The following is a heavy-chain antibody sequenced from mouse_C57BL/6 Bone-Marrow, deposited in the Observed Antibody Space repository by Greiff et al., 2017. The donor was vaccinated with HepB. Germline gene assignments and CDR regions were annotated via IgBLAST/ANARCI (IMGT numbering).Heavy chain of an antibody. Sequence: EVQVVESGGGLVKPGGSLKLSCAASGFTFSSYTMSWVRQTPEKRLEWVATISGGGGNTYYTDSVKGRFTISRDNAKNTLYLQMSSLRSEDTALYYCARNYYGSSWAYWGQGTLVTVSA. J-gene: IGHJ3*01. D-gene: IGHD1-1*01. CDR3: ARNYYGSSWAY. CDR1: GFTFSSYT. V-gene: IGHV5-9*01. CDR2: ISGGGGNT.